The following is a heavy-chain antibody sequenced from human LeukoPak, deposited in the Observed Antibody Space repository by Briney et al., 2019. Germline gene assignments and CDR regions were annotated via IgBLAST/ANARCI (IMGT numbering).Heavy chain of an antibody. Sequence: GGSLRLSCAASGFTFSSYAMHWVRQAPGKGLEWVAVISYDGSNKYYADSVKGRFTISRDNSKNTLYLQMNSLRAEDTAVYYCAKDPGSGWYFYFDYWGQGTLVTVSS. CDR3: AKDPGSGWYFYFDY. D-gene: IGHD6-19*01. CDR2: ISYDGSNK. CDR1: GFTFSSYA. V-gene: IGHV3-30*04. J-gene: IGHJ4*02.